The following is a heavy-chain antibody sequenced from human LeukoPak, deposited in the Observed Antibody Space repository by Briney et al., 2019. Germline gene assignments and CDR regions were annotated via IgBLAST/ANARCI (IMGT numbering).Heavy chain of an antibody. V-gene: IGHV1-2*02. CDR3: ARDYSRGMPLPGY. D-gene: IGHD2-21*01. Sequence: SVNLSRKVSGYTFTDYYVHWVRQATGQGLEWMGWSNPNSGGTNSAKKFQGRVTLNRDTSISTANLELGRLRSDDTAVYYCARDYSRGMPLPGYWGQGTLVTVS. CDR2: SNPNSGGT. CDR1: GYTFTDYY. J-gene: IGHJ4*02.